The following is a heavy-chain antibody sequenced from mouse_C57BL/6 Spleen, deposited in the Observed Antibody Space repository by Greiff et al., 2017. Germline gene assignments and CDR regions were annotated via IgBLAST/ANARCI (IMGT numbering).Heavy chain of an antibody. V-gene: IGHV10-1*01. J-gene: IGHJ1*03. CDR3: VRQNYGNYWYFDV. CDR2: IRSKSNNYAT. Sequence: EVQGVESGGGLVQPKGSLKLSCAASGFSFNTYAMNWVRQAPGKGLEWVARIRSKSNNYATYYADSVKDRFTISRDDSESMLYLQMNNLKTEDTAMYYCVRQNYGNYWYFDVWGTGTTVTVSS. CDR1: GFSFNTYA. D-gene: IGHD2-1*01.